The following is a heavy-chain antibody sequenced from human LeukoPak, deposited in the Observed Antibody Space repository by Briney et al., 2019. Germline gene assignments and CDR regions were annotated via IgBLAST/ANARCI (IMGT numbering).Heavy chain of an antibody. J-gene: IGHJ4*02. CDR2: INDSGDVI. V-gene: IGHV3-23*01. CDR1: GFTFNIYA. Sequence: GGSLRLSCAASGFTFNIYAMGWVRQAPGKGLEWVSSINDSGDVINYADSVKGRFTIARDDSKNTVYLEMKSLTAEDTAFYYCARGGWPFDFWGQGILVTVSS. CDR3: ARGGWPFDF. D-gene: IGHD3-10*01.